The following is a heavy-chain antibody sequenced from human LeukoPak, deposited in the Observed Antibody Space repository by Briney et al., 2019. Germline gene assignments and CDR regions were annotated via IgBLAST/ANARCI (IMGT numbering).Heavy chain of an antibody. CDR3: ARPGYYYGMDV. Sequence: GRSLRLSCEASGFTFSSFAMDWVRQAPGKGLEWLALISYDGNNKYYADSVKGRFTISRDNAKNSLYLQMNSLRVEDTAVYYCARPGYYYGMDVWGQGTTVTVSS. D-gene: IGHD3-10*01. CDR2: ISYDGNNK. V-gene: IGHV3-30-3*01. J-gene: IGHJ6*02. CDR1: GFTFSSFA.